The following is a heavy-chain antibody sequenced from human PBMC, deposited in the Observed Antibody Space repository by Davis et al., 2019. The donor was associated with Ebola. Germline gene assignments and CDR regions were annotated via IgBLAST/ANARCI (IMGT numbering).Heavy chain of an antibody. D-gene: IGHD2/OR15-2a*01. J-gene: IGHJ6*04. CDR1: GYTFTSFG. CDR2: MNPNSGNT. Sequence: ASVKVSCKASGYTFTSFGINWVRQATGQGLEWMGWMNPNSGNTGYAQKFQGKVTMTRNTSIRTAYMEVSSLRSEDTAVYYCRVSGYYYYGLDVWGKGTTVTVSS. V-gene: IGHV1-8*02. CDR3: RVSGYYYYGLDV.